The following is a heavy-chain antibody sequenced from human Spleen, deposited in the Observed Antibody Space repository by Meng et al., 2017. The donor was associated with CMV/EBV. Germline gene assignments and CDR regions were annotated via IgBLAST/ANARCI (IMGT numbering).Heavy chain of an antibody. CDR2: IRYDGSDK. J-gene: IGHJ4*02. CDR3: AKARGYANYDRSYHYYSSDY. D-gene: IGHD3-22*01. CDR1: NSG. V-gene: IGHV3-30*02. Sequence: NSGMHWVRQAPGKGLEWVAFIRYDGSDKYYRDSVRGRFTISRDNSKNTLYLRMNSLRAEDTAVFYCAKARGYANYDRSYHYYSSDYWGQGTLVTVSS.